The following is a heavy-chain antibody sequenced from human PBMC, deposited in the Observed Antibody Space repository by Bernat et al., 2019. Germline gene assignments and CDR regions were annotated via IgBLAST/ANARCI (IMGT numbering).Heavy chain of an antibody. J-gene: IGHJ4*02. CDR3: ARNLAAAGPAGFDY. CDR1: GFTFSSYE. CDR2: ISSSGSTI. V-gene: IGHV3-48*03. Sequence: EVQLVESGGGLVQPGGSLRLSCAASGFTFSSYEMNWVRQAPGKGLEWVSYISSSGSTIYYADSVKGRFTISRDNAKNSLYLQMNGLRAEDTAVYYCARNLAAAGPAGFDYWGQGTLVTVSS. D-gene: IGHD6-13*01.